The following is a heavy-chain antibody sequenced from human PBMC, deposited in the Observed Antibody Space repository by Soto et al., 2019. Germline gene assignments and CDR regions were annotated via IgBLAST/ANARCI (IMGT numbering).Heavy chain of an antibody. J-gene: IGHJ4*02. V-gene: IGHV4-31*03. D-gene: IGHD4-4*01. CDR3: AGAYRKYNFDY. CDR2: IYYSGST. Sequence: TLSLTCTVSGGSISSGGYYWSWIRQHPGKGLEWIGYIYYSGSTYYNPSLKSRVTISVDTSKNQFSLKLSSVAAADTVVYYCAGAYRKYNFDYWGQGTLVTVSS. CDR1: GGSISSGGYY.